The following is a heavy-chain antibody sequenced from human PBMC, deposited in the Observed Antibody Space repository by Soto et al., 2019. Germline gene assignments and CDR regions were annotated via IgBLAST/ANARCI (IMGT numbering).Heavy chain of an antibody. CDR2: IFSNDEK. V-gene: IGHV2-26*01. D-gene: IGHD3-3*01. CDR3: ARSGITIFGGFDC. J-gene: IGHJ4*02. CDR1: GFSLSDARMG. Sequence: QVTLKESGPVLVKPTETLTLTCTVSGFSLSDARMGVSWIRQPPGKALEWLAHIFSNDEKFYSTSLKNRLTNSKDTSKSQVGLTMTNMDPVDTATYYCARSGITIFGGFDCWGQGTLVTVSS.